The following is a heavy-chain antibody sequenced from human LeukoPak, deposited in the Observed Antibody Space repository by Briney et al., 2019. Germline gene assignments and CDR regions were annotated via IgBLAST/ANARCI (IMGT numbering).Heavy chain of an antibody. D-gene: IGHD3-10*01. CDR3: ARDTDYYGSGRHGYFDH. J-gene: IGHJ1*01. Sequence: GGSLSLSCAASGFTFSSYSMNWVRQAPGKGLEWVSSISSSSSYIYYADSVKGRFTISRDNAKNSLYLQMNSLRVEDTAVYYCARDTDYYGSGRHGYFDHWGQGTLVTVSS. CDR2: ISSSSSYI. CDR1: GFTFSSYS. V-gene: IGHV3-21*01.